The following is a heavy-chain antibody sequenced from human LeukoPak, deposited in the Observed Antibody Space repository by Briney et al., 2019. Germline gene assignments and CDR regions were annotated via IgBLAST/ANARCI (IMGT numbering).Heavy chain of an antibody. V-gene: IGHV3-74*01. CDR2: INSDGSST. CDR1: GFTFSSYW. Sequence: GGSLRLSCAASGFTFSSYWMHWVRQAPGKGLVRVSRINSDGSSTNYADSVKGRFTISRDNAKNTLYLQTNSLRAEDTAVYHCARAYCSDGVCYPYFDRWGQGTLVTVSS. D-gene: IGHD2-15*01. J-gene: IGHJ4*02. CDR3: ARAYCSDGVCYPYFDR.